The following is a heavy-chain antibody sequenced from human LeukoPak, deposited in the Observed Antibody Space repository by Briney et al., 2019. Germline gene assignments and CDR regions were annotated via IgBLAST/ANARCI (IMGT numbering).Heavy chain of an antibody. V-gene: IGHV4-39*01. Sequence: SETLSLTCTVSGGSFSSSSYYWGWLRQAPGTGLEWIGSIYYSGRTYYNPSLKSRVTISVDTSKNQFSLKLSSVTAADTAVYYCARQAITFGGVIVNFDYWGQGTLVTVSS. J-gene: IGHJ4*02. CDR3: ARQAITFGGVIVNFDY. D-gene: IGHD3-16*02. CDR2: IYYSGRT. CDR1: GGSFSSSSYY.